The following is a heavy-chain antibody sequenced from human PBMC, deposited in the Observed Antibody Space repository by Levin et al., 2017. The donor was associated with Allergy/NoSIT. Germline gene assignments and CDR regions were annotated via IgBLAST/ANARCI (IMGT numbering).Heavy chain of an antibody. CDR1: GYTFTSYD. J-gene: IGHJ6*02. D-gene: IGHD2-15*01. Sequence: ASVKVSCKASGYTFTSYDINWVRQATGQGLEWMGWMNPNSGNTGYAQKFQGRVTMTRNTSISTAYMELSSLRSEDTAVYYCARGDCSGGSCYRYYYGMDVWGQGTTVTVSS. CDR2: MNPNSGNT. CDR3: ARGDCSGGSCYRYYYGMDV. V-gene: IGHV1-8*01.